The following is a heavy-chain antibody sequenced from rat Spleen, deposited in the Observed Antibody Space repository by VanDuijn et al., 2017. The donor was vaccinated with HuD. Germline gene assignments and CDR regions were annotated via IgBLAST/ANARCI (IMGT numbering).Heavy chain of an antibody. CDR3: TLGVR. CDR2: ISNDGSNT. Sequence: EVRLVESDGGFVQPGRSLKLSCAASGFTFSNYYMAWVRQAPTKGLEWVAYISNDGSNTYYRDSVKGRFTISRDNAKSTLYLQMDSLRSEDTATYYCTLGVRWGQGVMVTVSS. CDR1: GFTFSNYY. V-gene: IGHV5-27*01. D-gene: IGHD4-3*01. J-gene: IGHJ2*01.